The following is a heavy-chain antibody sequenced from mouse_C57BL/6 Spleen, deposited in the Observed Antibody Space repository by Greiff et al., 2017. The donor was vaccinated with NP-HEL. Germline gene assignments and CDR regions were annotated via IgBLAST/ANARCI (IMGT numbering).Heavy chain of an antibody. J-gene: IGHJ3*01. CDR1: GFTFSSYG. V-gene: IGHV5-6*01. D-gene: IGHD2-3*01. Sequence: EVQVVESGGDLVKPGGSLKLSCAASGFTFSSYGMSWVRQTPDKRLEWVATISSGGSYTYYPDSVKGRFTISRDNAKNTLYLQMSSLKSEDTAMYYCARSYDGYYAWFAYWGQGTLVTVSA. CDR2: ISSGGSYT. CDR3: ARSYDGYYAWFAY.